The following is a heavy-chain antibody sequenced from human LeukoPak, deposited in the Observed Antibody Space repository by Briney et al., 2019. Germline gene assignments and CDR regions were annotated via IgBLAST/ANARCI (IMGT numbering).Heavy chain of an antibody. V-gene: IGHV4-34*01. CDR2: INHSGST. CDR3: ARGRIWFGDYEYYFDY. Sequence: SETLSLTCTVSGGSISSYYWSWIRQPPGKGLEWIGEINHSGSTNYNPSLKSRVTISVDTSKNQFSLKLSSVTAADTAVYYCARGRIWFGDYEYYFDYWGQGTLVTVSS. D-gene: IGHD3-10*01. J-gene: IGHJ4*02. CDR1: GGSISSYY.